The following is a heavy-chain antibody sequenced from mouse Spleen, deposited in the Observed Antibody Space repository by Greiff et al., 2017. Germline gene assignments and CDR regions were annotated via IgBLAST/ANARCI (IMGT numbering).Heavy chain of an antibody. D-gene: IGHD2-10*02. V-gene: IGHV1-81*01. CDR3: ARGGYGNVFDY. CDR2: IYPRSGNT. CDR1: GYTFTSYG. J-gene: IGHJ2*01. Sequence: VQLQQSGAELARPGASVKLSCKASGYTFTSYGISWVKQRTGQGLEWIGEIYPRSGNTYYNEKFKGKATLTADKSSSTAYMELRSLTSEDSAVYFCARGGYGNVFDYWGQGTTLTVSS.